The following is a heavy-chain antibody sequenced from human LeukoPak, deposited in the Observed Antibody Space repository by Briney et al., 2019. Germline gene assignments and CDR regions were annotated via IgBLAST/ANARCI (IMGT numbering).Heavy chain of an antibody. Sequence: VASVEVSCKASGYTFTGYYMHWVRQAPGQGLEWMGWINPNSGGTNYAQKFQGRVTMTRDTSISTAYMELSRLRSDDTAVYYCASYGDYGIDAFDIWGQGTMVTVSS. D-gene: IGHD4-17*01. CDR3: ASYGDYGIDAFDI. V-gene: IGHV1-2*02. J-gene: IGHJ3*02. CDR2: INPNSGGT. CDR1: GYTFTGYY.